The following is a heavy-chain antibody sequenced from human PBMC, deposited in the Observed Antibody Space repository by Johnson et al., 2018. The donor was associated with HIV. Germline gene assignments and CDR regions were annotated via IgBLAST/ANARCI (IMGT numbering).Heavy chain of an antibody. CDR2: IKQDGSET. J-gene: IGHJ3*02. V-gene: IGHV3-7*01. D-gene: IGHD3-22*01. CDR3: AKDSRPRYYYDRSGDYPDAFDI. CDR1: GFTFSSYA. Sequence: VQLVESGGGLVQPGGSLRLSCAASGFTFSSYAVSWVRQAPGKGLEWVASIKQDGSETSYVDSVKGRFTISRDNSKNTLYLQMDSLRAEDTAVYYCAKDSRPRYYYDRSGDYPDAFDIWGQGTMVTVSS.